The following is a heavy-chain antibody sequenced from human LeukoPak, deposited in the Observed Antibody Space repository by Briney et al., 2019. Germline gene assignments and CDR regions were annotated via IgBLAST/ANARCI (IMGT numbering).Heavy chain of an antibody. V-gene: IGHV1-2*02. J-gene: IGHJ4*02. CDR1: GYTFTGYY. Sequence: ASMKVSCKASGYTFTGYYMHWVRQAPGQGLEWMGWINPNSGGTNYAQKFQGRVTMTRNTSISTAYMELSRLRSDDTAVYYCARDLASGWFTNFDYWGQGTLVTVSS. D-gene: IGHD6-19*01. CDR2: INPNSGGT. CDR3: ARDLASGWFTNFDY.